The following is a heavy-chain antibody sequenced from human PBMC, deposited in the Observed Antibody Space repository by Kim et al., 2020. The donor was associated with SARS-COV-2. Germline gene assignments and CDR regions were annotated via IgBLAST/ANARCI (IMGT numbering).Heavy chain of an antibody. V-gene: IGHV3-30*07. D-gene: IGHD3-22*01. J-gene: IGHJ3*02. CDR3: ARGSDYYDSSGYYLGDAFDI. Sequence: RFTISRDNSKNTLYLQMTSLRAEDTAVYYCARGSDYYDSSGYYLGDAFDIWGQGTMVTVSS.